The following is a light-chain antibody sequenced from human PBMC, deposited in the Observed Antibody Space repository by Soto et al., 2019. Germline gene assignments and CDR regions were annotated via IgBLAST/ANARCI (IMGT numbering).Light chain of an antibody. CDR1: HSITRW. Sequence: DIQVTQSPSTLSASVGDSVTITCRASHSITRWLAWYQQKPGKAPKLLIHDAFTLQSGVPSSFSGSGSGTEFTLTLSSLQPDDSATYYCQQYSYLSTFGQGTKVDIK. V-gene: IGKV1-5*01. CDR3: QQYSYLST. CDR2: DAF. J-gene: IGKJ1*01.